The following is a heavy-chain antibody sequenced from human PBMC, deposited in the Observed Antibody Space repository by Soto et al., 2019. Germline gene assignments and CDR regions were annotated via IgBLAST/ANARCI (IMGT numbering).Heavy chain of an antibody. V-gene: IGHV3-33*01. D-gene: IGHD6-19*01. Sequence: QVQLVESGGGVVQSGGYLKLSCAASVFAFDAYNIHWVRQAPGKGLEWVAFVWYDGSNEYYSDAVKGRFTVSRDNSKNSLYLELNSLRAEDTAVYYCARDLYKSGWTGTFDIWGQGTRVTVSS. CDR1: VFAFDAYN. CDR2: VWYDGSNE. J-gene: IGHJ3*02. CDR3: ARDLYKSGWTGTFDI.